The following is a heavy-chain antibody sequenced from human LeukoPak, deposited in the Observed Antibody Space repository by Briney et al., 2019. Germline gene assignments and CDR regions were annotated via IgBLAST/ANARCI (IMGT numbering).Heavy chain of an antibody. D-gene: IGHD2-8*01. V-gene: IGHV3-64*01. CDR2: ISSNGGST. J-gene: IGHJ4*02. Sequence: GGSLRLPCAASGFTFSSYAMHWVRQAPGKGLEYVSAISSNGGSTYYANSVKGRFTISRDNSENTLYLQMGSLRAEDMAVYYCARAGYCTNGVCYRIDYWGQGTLVTVSS. CDR3: ARAGYCTNGVCYRIDY. CDR1: GFTFSSYA.